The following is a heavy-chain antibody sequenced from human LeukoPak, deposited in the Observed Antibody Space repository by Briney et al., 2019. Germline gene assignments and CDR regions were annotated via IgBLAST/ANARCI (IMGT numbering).Heavy chain of an antibody. CDR1: GFTFDDYA. CDR3: ARVVPAAVHAFDI. CDR2: ISWNSGSI. V-gene: IGHV3-9*01. D-gene: IGHD2-2*01. J-gene: IGHJ3*02. Sequence: TGGSLRLSRAASGFTFDDYAMHWVRQAPGKGLEWVSGISWNSGSIGYADSVKGRFTISRDNAKNSLYLQMNSLRAEDTAVYYCARVVPAAVHAFDIWGQGTMVTVSS.